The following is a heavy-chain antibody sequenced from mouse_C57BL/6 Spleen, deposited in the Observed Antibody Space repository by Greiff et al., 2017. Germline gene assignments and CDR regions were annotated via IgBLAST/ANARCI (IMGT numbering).Heavy chain of an antibody. J-gene: IGHJ4*01. CDR3: ARASSHHYYAMDY. D-gene: IGHD1-1*01. CDR1: GYTFTSYW. V-gene: IGHV1-61*01. Sequence: QVQLQQPGAELVRPASSVKLSCKASGYTFTSYWMDWVKQRPGQGLEWIGNIYPSDSETHYNQKFKDKATLTVDKSSSTAYMQLSSLTSEDSAVYYCARASSHHYYAMDYWGQGTSVTVSS. CDR2: IYPSDSET.